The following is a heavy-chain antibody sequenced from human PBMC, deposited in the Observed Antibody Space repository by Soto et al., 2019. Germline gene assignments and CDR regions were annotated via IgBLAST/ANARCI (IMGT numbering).Heavy chain of an antibody. J-gene: IGHJ5*02. D-gene: IGHD2-21*01. Sequence: PVGSLRLSCAASGFTFRSYRLNWGREAPGKGLEWVSSISSSSSYIYYADSVKGRFTISRDNAKNSLYLQMNSLRAEETAVYYCARSPIVVVNAITGSNWFDPWGPGT. CDR1: GFTFRSYR. CDR3: ARSPIVVVNAITGSNWFDP. CDR2: ISSSSSYI. V-gene: IGHV3-21*04.